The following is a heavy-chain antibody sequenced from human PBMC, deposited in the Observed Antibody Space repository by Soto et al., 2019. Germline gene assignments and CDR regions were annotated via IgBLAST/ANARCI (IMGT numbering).Heavy chain of an antibody. CDR2: INAGNGNT. CDR3: ARSEEYYDILTGYFDY. D-gene: IGHD3-9*01. J-gene: IGHJ4*02. CDR1: GYTFTSYA. V-gene: IGHV1-3*01. Sequence: QVQLVQSGAEVKKPGASVKVSCKASGYTFTSYAMHWVRQAPGQRLEWMGWINAGNGNTKYSQKFQGRVTITRDTSASTAYMERSSLRSEDTAVYYCARSEEYYDILTGYFDYWGQGTLVTVSS.